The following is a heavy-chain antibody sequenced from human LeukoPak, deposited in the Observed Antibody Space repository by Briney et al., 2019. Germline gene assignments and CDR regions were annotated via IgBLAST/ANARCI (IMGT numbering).Heavy chain of an antibody. J-gene: IGHJ4*02. D-gene: IGHD3-10*01. CDR1: GFTFSSYW. Sequence: QPGGSLRLSCAASGFTFSSYWMHWVRQAPGKGLVWVSRVNSDGSDTSYADSVKGRFTISRDNAKNTLYLQMNSLRAEDTAVYYRAREGGGFDYWGQGTLVTVSS. V-gene: IGHV3-74*01. CDR3: AREGGGFDY. CDR2: VNSDGSDT.